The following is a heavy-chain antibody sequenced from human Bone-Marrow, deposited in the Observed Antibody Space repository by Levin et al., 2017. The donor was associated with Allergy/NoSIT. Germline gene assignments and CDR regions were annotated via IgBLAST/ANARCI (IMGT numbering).Heavy chain of an antibody. D-gene: IGHD2-15*01. CDR2: INPNTGVT. CDR1: GFTFTDYY. J-gene: IGHJ4*02. CDR3: ARGGSRLSY. V-gene: IGHV1-2*02. Sequence: ASVKVSCKTSGFTFTDYYLHWVRQAPGQGLEWMGWINPNTGVTNYAQRFQGRVTMTRDTSINTAYMELTWLKSDDTAVIYCARGGSRLSYWGQGTLVTVSS.